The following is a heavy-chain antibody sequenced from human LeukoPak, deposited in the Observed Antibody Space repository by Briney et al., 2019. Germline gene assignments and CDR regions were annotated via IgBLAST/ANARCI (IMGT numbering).Heavy chain of an antibody. CDR1: GFTFSSYS. CDR2: ISSSSSYI. Sequence: GGSLRLSCAASGFTFSSYSMNWVRQAPGKGLEWVSSISSSSSYIYYADSVKGRFTISRDNAKNSLYLQMNSLRAEDTAVYYCARDLYGDVAPYYYFDYWGQGTLVTVSS. V-gene: IGHV3-21*01. CDR3: ARDLYGDVAPYYYFDY. J-gene: IGHJ4*02. D-gene: IGHD4-17*01.